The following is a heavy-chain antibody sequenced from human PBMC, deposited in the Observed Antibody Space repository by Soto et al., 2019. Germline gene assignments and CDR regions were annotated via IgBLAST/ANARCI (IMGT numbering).Heavy chain of an antibody. CDR1: GFTFSSYS. J-gene: IGHJ5*02. CDR2: ISSSSSYI. CDR3: AIDRRAGVVAATDWFDP. Sequence: PGGSLRLSCAASGFTFSSYSMNWVRQAPGKGLEWVSSISSSSSYIYYADSVKGRLTISRDNATNSLYLQMNSLRAEDTAVYYCAIDRRAGVVAATDWFDPWGQGTLVTVSS. D-gene: IGHD2-15*01. V-gene: IGHV3-21*01.